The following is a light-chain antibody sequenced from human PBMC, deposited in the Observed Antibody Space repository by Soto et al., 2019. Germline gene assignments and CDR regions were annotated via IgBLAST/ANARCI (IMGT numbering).Light chain of an antibody. Sequence: QSALTQPTSASGSPGQSVTISCTGTSSDVGDYNYVSWYQQHPGKAPKLMIYEVSKRPSGVPDRFAGSKSGNTASLTVSGLQAEDKADYYCSSYAGKGVFGGGTKLTVL. CDR2: EVS. CDR3: SSYAGKGV. J-gene: IGLJ2*01. V-gene: IGLV2-8*01. CDR1: SSDVGDYNY.